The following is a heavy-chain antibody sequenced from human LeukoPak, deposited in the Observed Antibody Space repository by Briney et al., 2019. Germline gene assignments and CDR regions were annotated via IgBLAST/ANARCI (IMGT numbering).Heavy chain of an antibody. V-gene: IGHV3-30*04. Sequence: GGSLRLSCAASGFTFSSYAMNWVRQAPGKGLEWVAVISYDGGNKYYTDSVTGRFTISRDNYMNTLYLQMTNLRIEDTARYYCARSTIQAQGAGGFDLWGQGTLASVSS. D-gene: IGHD3-16*01. J-gene: IGHJ4*02. CDR2: ISYDGGNK. CDR1: GFTFSSYA. CDR3: ARSTIQAQGAGGFDL.